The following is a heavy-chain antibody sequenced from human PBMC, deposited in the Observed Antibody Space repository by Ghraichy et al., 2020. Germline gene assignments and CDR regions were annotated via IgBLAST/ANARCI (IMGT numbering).Heavy chain of an antibody. CDR2: INPNSGGT. J-gene: IGHJ6*02. Sequence: VTVSCKASGYTFTGYYMHWVRQAPGQGLKWMGWINPNSGGTNYAQKFQGRVTMTRDTSISTAYMELSRLRSDDTAVYYCARAGGDGYNFGPHYYYYYGMDVWGQGTTVTVSS. CDR1: GYTFTGYY. CDR3: ARAGGDGYNFGPHYYYYYGMDV. V-gene: IGHV1-2*02. D-gene: IGHD5-24*01.